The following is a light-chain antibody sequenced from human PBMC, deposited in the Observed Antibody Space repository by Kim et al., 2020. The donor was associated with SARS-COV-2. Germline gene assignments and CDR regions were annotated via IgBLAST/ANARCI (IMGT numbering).Light chain of an antibody. CDR2: GAS. CDR1: HRVSSNY. V-gene: IGKV3-20*01. CDR3: QQYGSSPLT. Sequence: SPWERATLSCRASHRVSSNYLAWYQQKPGQAPRLLIYGASSRATGIPDRFSGSGSGTDFTLTISRLEPEDFAVFYCQQYGSSPLTFGGGTKVDIK. J-gene: IGKJ4*01.